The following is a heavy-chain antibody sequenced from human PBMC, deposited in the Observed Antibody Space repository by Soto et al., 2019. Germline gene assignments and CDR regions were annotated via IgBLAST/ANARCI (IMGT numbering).Heavy chain of an antibody. J-gene: IGHJ4*02. V-gene: IGHV4-31*03. D-gene: IGHD5-12*01. CDR1: AGSISSDGFY. CDR3: ARDRGGYGVFDY. CDR2: IYHSGGT. Sequence: SLTCSVSAGSISSDGFYWNWIRQPPGKGLEWIGYIYHSGGTYSSPSLRSRVTISVDTSKNQFTLKLSSVTAADTAVYYCARDRGGYGVFDYWGQGXLVTVYS.